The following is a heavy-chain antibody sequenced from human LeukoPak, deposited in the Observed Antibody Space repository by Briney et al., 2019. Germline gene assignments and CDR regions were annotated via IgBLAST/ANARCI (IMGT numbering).Heavy chain of an antibody. CDR1: GFTFDDYA. CDR2: ISWDGGST. CDR3: AKPLGSSSWYYMDV. V-gene: IGHV3-43D*03. D-gene: IGHD6-13*01. J-gene: IGHJ6*03. Sequence: GGSLRLSCAASGFTFDDYAMHWVRQAPGKGLEWVSLISWDGGSTYYADSVKGRFTISRDNSKNSLYLQMNSLRAEDTASYYCAKPLGSSSWYYMDVWGKGTTVTVSS.